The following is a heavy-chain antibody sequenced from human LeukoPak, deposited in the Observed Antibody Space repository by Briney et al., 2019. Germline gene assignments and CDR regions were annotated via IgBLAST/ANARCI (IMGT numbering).Heavy chain of an antibody. CDR2: ISGSGGST. J-gene: IGHJ4*02. Sequence: GGSLRLSCAASGFTFSSYAMSWVRQAPGKGLEWVSAISGSGGSTYYADSVKGRFTISRDNSKNTLYLQMNSLRAEDTAVYYCAKASRGAATIFGVVMVYWGQGTLVTVSS. CDR1: GFTFSSYA. D-gene: IGHD3-3*01. V-gene: IGHV3-23*01. CDR3: AKASRGAATIFGVVMVY.